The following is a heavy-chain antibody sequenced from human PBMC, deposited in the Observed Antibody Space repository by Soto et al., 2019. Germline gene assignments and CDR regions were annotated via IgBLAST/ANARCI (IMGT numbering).Heavy chain of an antibody. Sequence: GGSLRLSCTVSGLTFSSSSVHWVRQAPGKGLEWVAVISENGDRQYSTDSVRGRFLASRDTFSNTIYLQMNSLRPEDTGEYFCARRLAPSVSALGYWGQGALVTVSS. CDR1: GLTFSSSS. D-gene: IGHD1-26*01. V-gene: IGHV3-30-3*01. CDR2: ISENGDRQ. CDR3: ARRLAPSVSALGY. J-gene: IGHJ4*02.